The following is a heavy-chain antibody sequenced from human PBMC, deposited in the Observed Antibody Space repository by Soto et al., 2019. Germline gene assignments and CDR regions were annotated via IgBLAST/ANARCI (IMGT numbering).Heavy chain of an antibody. CDR2: ISYDGSNK. CDR1: GFTFSSYG. J-gene: IGHJ4*02. D-gene: IGHD5-18*01. Sequence: QVQLVESGGGVVQPGRSLRLSCAASGFTFSSYGMHWVRQAPGKGLEWVAVISYDGSNKYYAESVKGRFTISRDNSKNTLYLQMNSMRAEDTAGYYCAKEIPYSYGDDFDYWGQGTLVTVSS. CDR3: AKEIPYSYGDDFDY. V-gene: IGHV3-30*18.